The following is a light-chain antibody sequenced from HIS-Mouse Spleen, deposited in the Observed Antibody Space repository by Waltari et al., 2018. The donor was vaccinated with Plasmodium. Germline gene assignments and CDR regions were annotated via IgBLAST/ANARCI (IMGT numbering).Light chain of an antibody. CDR1: SSDVGGYNY. CDR2: DVS. V-gene: IGLV2-14*03. Sequence: QSALTQPASVSGSPGQSITISCPGTSSDVGGYNYVSCYQQHPGKAPKLMIDDVSNRPSGVSNRFSGSKSGNTASLTIYGLQAEDEADYYCSSYTSSSTNYVFGTGTKVTVL. CDR3: SSYTSSSTNYV. J-gene: IGLJ1*01.